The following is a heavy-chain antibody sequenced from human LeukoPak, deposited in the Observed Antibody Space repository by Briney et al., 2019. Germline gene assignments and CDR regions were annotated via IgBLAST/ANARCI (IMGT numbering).Heavy chain of an antibody. Sequence: PSQTLSLTCTVSGGSISSGDYYRSWIRQPPGKGLEWIGYIYYSGSTYYNPSLKSRVTISVDTSKNQFSLKLSSVTAADTAVYYCARLGYYDYVWGSYRWEYYFDYRGQGTLVTVSS. CDR2: IYYSGST. D-gene: IGHD3-16*02. CDR3: ARLGYYDYVWGSYRWEYYFDY. J-gene: IGHJ4*02. V-gene: IGHV4-30-4*08. CDR1: GGSISSGDYY.